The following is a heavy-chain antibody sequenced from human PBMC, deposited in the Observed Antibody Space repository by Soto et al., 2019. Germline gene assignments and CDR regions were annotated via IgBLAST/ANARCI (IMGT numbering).Heavy chain of an antibody. CDR1: GYTFTGHW. CDR3: TSHTGYDSSLDY. D-gene: IGHD5-12*01. CDR2: IDPSDSYA. Sequence: PGESLKISCQGSGYTFTGHWISWVRQMPGKGLEWMGRIDPSDSYADYSPTVQGHVTMSADKSINTAYLQWSSLQASDTAVYYCTSHTGYDSSLDYWGQGTLVTVS. V-gene: IGHV5-10-1*01. J-gene: IGHJ4*02.